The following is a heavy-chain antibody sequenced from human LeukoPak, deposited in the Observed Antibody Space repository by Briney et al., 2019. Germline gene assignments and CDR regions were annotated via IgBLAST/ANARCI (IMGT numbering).Heavy chain of an antibody. CDR1: GGSFSGYY. J-gene: IGHJ4*02. CDR2: INHSGST. V-gene: IGHV4-34*01. CDR3: ASTAMVPRNNFDY. D-gene: IGHD5-18*01. Sequence: SETLSLTCAVYGGSFSGYYWSWIRQPPGKGLEWIGEINHSGSTNYNPSLKSRVTISVDTSKNQFSLKLSSVTAADTAVYYCASTAMVPRNNFDYWGQGTLVTVSS.